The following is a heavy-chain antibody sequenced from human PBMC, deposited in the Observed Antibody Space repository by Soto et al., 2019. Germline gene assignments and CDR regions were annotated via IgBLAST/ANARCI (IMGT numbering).Heavy chain of an antibody. CDR1: GYTFTSYD. CDR3: AREWSYSSTFDY. D-gene: IGHD4-4*01. V-gene: IGHV1-8*01. CDR2: MNPNSGNT. J-gene: IGHJ4*02. Sequence: QVQLVQCGAEVKKPGASVKVSCKASGYTFTSYDINWVRQTYGQGLEWMGWMNPNSGNTGYGQKFQGRVTMTRNTSISTAYMELSSLRSEDTAVYYCAREWSYSSTFDYWGQGTLVTVSS.